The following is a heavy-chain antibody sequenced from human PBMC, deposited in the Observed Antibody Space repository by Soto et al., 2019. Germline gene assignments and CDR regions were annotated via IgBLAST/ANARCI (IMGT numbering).Heavy chain of an antibody. CDR1: GFIFSSYW. CDR2: IKEDGSEK. CDR3: ATDRSWNFNY. J-gene: IGHJ4*02. V-gene: IGHV3-7*01. D-gene: IGHD1-7*01. Sequence: EVQLVESGGGLVQPGGSLRLSCAASGFIFSSYWMSWVRQAPGKGLEWVANIKEDGSEKYYVDSVKGRFTISRDNAKNSLYLQMDSLRAEDPALYYCATDRSWNFNYWGQGTLVTVSS.